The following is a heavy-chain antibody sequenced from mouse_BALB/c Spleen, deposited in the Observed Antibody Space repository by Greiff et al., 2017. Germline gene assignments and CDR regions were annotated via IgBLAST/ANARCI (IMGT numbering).Heavy chain of an antibody. Sequence: EVKLVESGGGLVQPGGSLKLSCAASGFTFSSYTMSWVRQTPEKRLEWVAYISNGGGSTYYPDTVKGRFTISRDNAKNTLYLQMSSLKSEDTAMYYCARNYGNYFDYWGQGTTLTVSS. CDR1: GFTFSSYT. CDR3: ARNYGNYFDY. D-gene: IGHD2-1*01. V-gene: IGHV5-12-2*01. CDR2: ISNGGGST. J-gene: IGHJ2*01.